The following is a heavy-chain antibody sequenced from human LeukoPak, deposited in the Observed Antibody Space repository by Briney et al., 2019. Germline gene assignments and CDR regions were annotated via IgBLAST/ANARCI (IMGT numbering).Heavy chain of an antibody. V-gene: IGHV3-48*04. J-gene: IGHJ4*02. CDR2: ISSSSSTI. Sequence: GGSLRLSCAASGFTFSSYSMNWVRQAPGKGLEWVSYISSSSSTIYYADSVKGRFTISRDNAKNSLYLQMNSLRAEDTALYYCAKIVGPGYCSGGSCKESDYWGQGTLVTVSS. D-gene: IGHD2-15*01. CDR1: GFTFSSYS. CDR3: AKIVGPGYCSGGSCKESDY.